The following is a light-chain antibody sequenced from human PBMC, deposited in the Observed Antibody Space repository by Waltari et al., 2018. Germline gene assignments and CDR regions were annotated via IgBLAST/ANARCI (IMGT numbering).Light chain of an antibody. CDR1: QSISSW. CDR3: QLYGRYSGT. CDR2: KAS. J-gene: IGKJ1*01. Sequence: DIQMTQSPSTLSASVGDRLTITCRASQSISSWLAWYQQRPGKAPKLLIYKASSLESGVPSKFSGSGSETEFTLTLSRLQPDDVATYYCQLYGRYSGTFGQGTKVEIK. V-gene: IGKV1-5*03.